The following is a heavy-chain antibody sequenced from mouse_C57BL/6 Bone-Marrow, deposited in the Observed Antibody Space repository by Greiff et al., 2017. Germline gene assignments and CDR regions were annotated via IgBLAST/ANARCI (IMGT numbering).Heavy chain of an antibody. CDR1: GFTFSDYG. CDR2: ISSGSSTI. D-gene: IGHD3-3*01. CDR3: ARGTRFAY. J-gene: IGHJ3*01. V-gene: IGHV5-17*01. Sequence: EVMLVESGGGLVKPGGSLKLSCAASGFTFSDYGMHWVRQAPEKGLEWVAYISSGSSTIYYADTVKGRFTISRDNAKNTLFLQMPSLRSEDTAMYYCARGTRFAYGGQGTLVTVSA.